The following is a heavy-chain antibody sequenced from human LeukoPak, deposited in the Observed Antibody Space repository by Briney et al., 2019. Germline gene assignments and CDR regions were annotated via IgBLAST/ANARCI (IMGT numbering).Heavy chain of an antibody. D-gene: IGHD3-16*01. CDR1: EFSVGSNY. Sequence: GGSLRLSCAASEFSVGSNYMTWVRQAPGKGLEWVSLIYSGGSTYYTDSVQGRFTISRDNSKNRMYMQMNSLRAEDTAVYYCAKDDAWGRYQHWGQGTLVTVSS. CDR3: AKDDAWGRYQH. CDR2: IYSGGST. J-gene: IGHJ1*01. V-gene: IGHV3-53*01.